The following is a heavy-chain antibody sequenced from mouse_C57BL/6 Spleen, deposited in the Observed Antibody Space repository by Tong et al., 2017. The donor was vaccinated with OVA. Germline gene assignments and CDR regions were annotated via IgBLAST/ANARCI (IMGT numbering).Heavy chain of an antibody. V-gene: IGHV1-53*01. CDR2: INPSNGGT. CDR3: ARDYYGSSWGYYFDY. Sequence: VQLQESGTELVKPGASVKLSCKASGYTFTSYWMHWVKQRPGQGLEWIGNINPSNGGTNYNEKFKSKATLTVDKSSSTAYMQLSSLTSEDDAVYYCARDYYGSSWGYYFDYWGQGTTLTVSS. CDR1: GYTFTSYW. J-gene: IGHJ2*01. D-gene: IGHD1-1*01.